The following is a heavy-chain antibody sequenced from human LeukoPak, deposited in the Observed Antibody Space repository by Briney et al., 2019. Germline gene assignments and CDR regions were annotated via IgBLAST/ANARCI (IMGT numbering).Heavy chain of an antibody. CDR3: ASAAVNTTRYFDY. D-gene: IGHD4-17*01. CDR1: GVTFSSYS. Sequence: GESLTLSCAASGVTFSSYSMNWVRQAPGKGLEWVSFISSSSSYIYYADSVKGRFTITGDNAKNTLYLQMNSLRAGGTAAYYCASAAVNTTRYFDYGGQGTLVTVSA. V-gene: IGHV3-21*01. CDR2: ISSSSSYI. J-gene: IGHJ4*02.